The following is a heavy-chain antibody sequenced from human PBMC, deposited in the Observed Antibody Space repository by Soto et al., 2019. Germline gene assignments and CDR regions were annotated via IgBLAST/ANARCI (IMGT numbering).Heavy chain of an antibody. Sequence: QVQLVQSGAEVKKPGSSVKVSCKASGGTFTSYSITWVGQAPGQGLEWMGRIIPGLGIVNYAQKFQGRVTITADKYPTTGYMELRSLRSEDTAVYSWSRDGVGTTLRYFDAWGQVTLVTVSS. D-gene: IGHD1-1*01. CDR3: SRDGVGTTLRYFDA. V-gene: IGHV1-69*04. J-gene: IGHJ4*03. CDR1: GGTFTSYS. CDR2: IIPGLGIV.